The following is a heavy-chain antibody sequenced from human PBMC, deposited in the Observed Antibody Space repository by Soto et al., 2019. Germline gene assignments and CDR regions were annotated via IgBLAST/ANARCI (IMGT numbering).Heavy chain of an antibody. J-gene: IGHJ4*02. CDR1: GFTFSSYA. D-gene: IGHD3-16*01. Sequence: GGSLRLSCAASGFTFSSYAMTWVRQAPGKGLEWVSAISGGGGSTYYADSVKGRFAISRDNSKNTLYLQMNSLRAEDTAVYYCAKDKVGATDSSADYWGQGTLVTVSS. CDR3: AKDKVGATDSSADY. V-gene: IGHV3-23*01. CDR2: ISGGGGST.